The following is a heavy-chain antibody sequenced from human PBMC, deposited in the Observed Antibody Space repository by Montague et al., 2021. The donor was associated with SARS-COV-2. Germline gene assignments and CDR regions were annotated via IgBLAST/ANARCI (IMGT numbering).Heavy chain of an antibody. J-gene: IGHJ4*02. D-gene: IGHD3-10*01. V-gene: IGHV2-70*11. CDR2: IDWDDDK. CDR3: ARLSYGSGMGFDY. Sequence: LRLSCAASGFSLSTSGMCVSWLRQPPGKALEWLARIDWDDDKYYSTSLKTRLTISKDTSKSQVVLTKTNMDPVDTATYYCARLSYGSGMGFDYWGQGTLVTVSS. CDR1: GFSLSTSGMC.